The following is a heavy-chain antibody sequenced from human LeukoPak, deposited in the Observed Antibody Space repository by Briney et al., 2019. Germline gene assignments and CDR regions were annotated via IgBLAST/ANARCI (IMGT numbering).Heavy chain of an antibody. CDR2: INPNSGGT. V-gene: IGHV1-2*02. Sequence: ASVKVSCKASGYTFTGYYMHWVRQAPGQGLEWMGWINPNSGGTNYAQKFQGRVTMTRDTSISTAYMELSRLRSDDTAVYYCARDPGPYSGYDFVYYYYYMDVWGKGTTVTVSS. CDR1: GYTFTGYY. J-gene: IGHJ6*03. D-gene: IGHD5-12*01. CDR3: ARDPGPYSGYDFVYYYYYMDV.